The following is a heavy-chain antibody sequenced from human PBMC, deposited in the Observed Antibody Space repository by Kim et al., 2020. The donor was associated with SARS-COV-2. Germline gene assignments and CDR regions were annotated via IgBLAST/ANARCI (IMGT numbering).Heavy chain of an antibody. Sequence: GKPTYAQGLTVRIVLSLDTSVSTAYLQISSLKAEDTAVYYCAREEKGVDYWGQGTLVTVSS. V-gene: IGHV7-4-1*02. CDR3: AREEKGVDY. J-gene: IGHJ4*02. CDR2: GKP. D-gene: IGHD3-16*01.